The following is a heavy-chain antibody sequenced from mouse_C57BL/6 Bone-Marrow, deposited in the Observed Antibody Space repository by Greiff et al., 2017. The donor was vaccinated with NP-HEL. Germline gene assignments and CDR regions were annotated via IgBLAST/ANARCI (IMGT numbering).Heavy chain of an antibody. J-gene: IGHJ2*01. D-gene: IGHD2-3*01. V-gene: IGHV14-2*01. CDR2: IDPEDGET. Sequence: VQLQQSGAELVKPGASVTLSCTASGFNIKDYYMHWVKQRTEQGLEWIGRIDPEDGETKYDPKFQGKATITADTSANTAYLQLSSLTSEDTAGYYCARGWLLRPPYFDYWGQGTTLTVSS. CDR1: GFNIKDYY. CDR3: ARGWLLRPPYFDY.